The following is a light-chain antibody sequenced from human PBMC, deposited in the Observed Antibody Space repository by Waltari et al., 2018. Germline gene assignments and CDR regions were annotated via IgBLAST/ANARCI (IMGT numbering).Light chain of an antibody. Sequence: QSVLTQPAPVSGAPGQRVTIPCTGSSSNLGAGYDVHWDQQLPGEAPQLLICGNPNRPAGVPARVSGSKSATSASLAITGLRADDEADYYCQSYDSSLGGSVFGGGTKLTVL. J-gene: IGLJ2*01. CDR3: QSYDSSLGGSV. CDR2: GNP. V-gene: IGLV1-40*01. CDR1: SSNLGAGYD.